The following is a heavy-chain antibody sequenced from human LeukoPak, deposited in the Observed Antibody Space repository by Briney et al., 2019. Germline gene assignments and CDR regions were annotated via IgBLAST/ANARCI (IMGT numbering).Heavy chain of an antibody. CDR1: GFAFSSNA. V-gene: IGHV3-30*09. CDR2: MSHDGKKI. J-gene: IGHJ4*02. CDR3: VTDITMVRGGS. Sequence: GGSLRLSRAASGFAFSSNATHWVRQAPGKGLEWVADMSHDGKKINYADSVKGRFAISRDNSKNTLYLQMNSLRPEDTAIYYCVTDITMVRGGSWGQGTLVIVSS. D-gene: IGHD3-10*01.